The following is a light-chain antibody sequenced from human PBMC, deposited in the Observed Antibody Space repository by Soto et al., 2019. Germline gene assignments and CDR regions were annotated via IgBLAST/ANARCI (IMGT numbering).Light chain of an antibody. V-gene: IGKV1-27*01. J-gene: IGKJ4*01. Sequence: DIQLTQSPSSLSASVGDRITITCRPSQDIGHYLAWYQQKPGKAPKLLIYAASTLQSGVPTRCSGSRSGTDFKLTISSLLPEDVATFYCQKYYFAPLTFGGGTKVEIK. CDR2: AAS. CDR1: QDIGHY. CDR3: QKYYFAPLT.